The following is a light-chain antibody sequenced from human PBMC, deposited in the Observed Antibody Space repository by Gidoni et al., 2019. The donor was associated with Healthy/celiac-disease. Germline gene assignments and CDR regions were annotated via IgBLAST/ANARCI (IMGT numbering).Light chain of an antibody. Sequence: QSMLTQPPSVSGAPGQRVTISCNGSSSNIGAGYDVHWYQQLPGTAPKPLIFGNSNRPSGVPDRFSGSKSGTSASLAITGLQAEDEADYYCQTYDSSLSGSKVFGGGTKLTVL. V-gene: IGLV1-40*01. CDR3: QTYDSSLSGSKV. CDR1: SSNIGAGYD. CDR2: GNS. J-gene: IGLJ2*01.